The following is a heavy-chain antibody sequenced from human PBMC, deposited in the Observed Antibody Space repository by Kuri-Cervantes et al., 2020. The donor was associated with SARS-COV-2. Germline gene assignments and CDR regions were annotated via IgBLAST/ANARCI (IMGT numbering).Heavy chain of an antibody. CDR3: ARHGVTMVRGVIYAFDI. J-gene: IGHJ3*02. Sequence: SETLSLTCTVSGGSISSSSYYWGWIRQPPGKGLEWIGSIYYSGSTYYNPSLKSRVTISVDTSKNQFSLKLSSVTAADTAVYYCARHGVTMVRGVIYAFDIWGQGTMVTVSS. V-gene: IGHV4-39*01. D-gene: IGHD3-10*01. CDR1: GGSISSSSYY. CDR2: IYYSGST.